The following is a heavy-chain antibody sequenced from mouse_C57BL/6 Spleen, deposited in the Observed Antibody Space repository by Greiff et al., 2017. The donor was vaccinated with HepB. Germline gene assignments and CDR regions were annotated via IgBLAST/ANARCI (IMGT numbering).Heavy chain of an antibody. V-gene: IGHV3-6*01. CDR2: ISYDGSN. J-gene: IGHJ3*01. D-gene: IGHD2-1*01. CDR3: ARDWGNPFAY. Sequence: ESGPGLVKPSQSLSLTCSVPGYSITSGYYWNWIRQFPGNKLEWMGYISYDGSNNYNPSLKNRISITRDTSKNQFFLKLNSVTTEDTATYYCARDWGNPFAYWGQGTLVTVSA. CDR1: GYSITSGYY.